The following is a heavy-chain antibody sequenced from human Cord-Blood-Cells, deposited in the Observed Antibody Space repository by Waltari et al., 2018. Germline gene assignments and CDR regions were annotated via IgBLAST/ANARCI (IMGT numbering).Heavy chain of an antibody. CDR1: GYTFTSYA. CDR3: ARAIGAVATYYYYYGMDV. CDR2: INAGNGNT. D-gene: IGHD5-12*01. V-gene: IGHV1-3*01. Sequence: QVQLVQSGAEVKKPGASVKVYCKASGYTFTSYAMHWVRQAPGQRLEWMGCINAGNGNTKYSQKFQGRVTITRDTCASTAYMELSSLRSEDTAVYYCARAIGAVATYYYYYGMDVWGQGTTVTVSS. J-gene: IGHJ6*02.